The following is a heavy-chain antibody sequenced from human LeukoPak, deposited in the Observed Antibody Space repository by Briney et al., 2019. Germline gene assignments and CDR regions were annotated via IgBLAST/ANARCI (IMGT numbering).Heavy chain of an antibody. Sequence: GGSLRLSCAASGFSFSSFAMSWVRQAPGKGLEWVSGLSGSGGSTYYADSVKGRFTISRDNAKNTLYLQMNSLRAEDTAVYYCAKGRCSGGSCYGRGFDYWGQGTLVTVSS. J-gene: IGHJ4*02. CDR3: AKGRCSGGSCYGRGFDY. D-gene: IGHD2-15*01. CDR1: GFSFSSFA. CDR2: LSGSGGST. V-gene: IGHV3-23*01.